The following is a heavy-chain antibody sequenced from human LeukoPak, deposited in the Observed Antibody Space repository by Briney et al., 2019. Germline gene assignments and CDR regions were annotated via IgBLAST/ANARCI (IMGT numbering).Heavy chain of an antibody. CDR1: GYTFTGYY. V-gene: IGHV1-2*06. D-gene: IGHD3-22*01. J-gene: IGHJ4*02. Sequence: GASVKVSCKASGYTFTGYYMHWVRQAPGQGLEWMGRINPNSGGTNYAQKFQGRVTMTRDTSISTAYMELSSLRSEDTAVYYCARGRTRRDSSGYYYLIDYWGQGILVTVSS. CDR2: INPNSGGT. CDR3: ARGRTRRDSSGYYYLIDY.